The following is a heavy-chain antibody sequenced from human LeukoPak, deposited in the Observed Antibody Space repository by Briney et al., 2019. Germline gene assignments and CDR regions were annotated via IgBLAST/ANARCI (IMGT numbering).Heavy chain of an antibody. J-gene: IGHJ4*02. CDR2: ISAYNGNT. CDR3: ARDEVAAAHLPLDY. Sequence: ASVKVSCKASGYTFTSYGISWVRQAPGQGLEWMGWISAYNGNTNYAQKLQGRVTMTTDTSTSTAYMELRSLRSDDTAVYYCARDEVAAAHLPLDYWSQGTLVTVSS. CDR1: GYTFTSYG. D-gene: IGHD6-13*01. V-gene: IGHV1-18*01.